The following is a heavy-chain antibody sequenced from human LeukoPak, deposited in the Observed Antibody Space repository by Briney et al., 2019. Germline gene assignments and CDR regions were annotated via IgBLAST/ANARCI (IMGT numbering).Heavy chain of an antibody. Sequence: PGGSLRLSRAASGFSVNSNYMNWVRQAPGKGLEWVSVMYSGGSTYSADSVKDRFIISRDNSKNTLYLQMSRLRAEDTAVYYCARDHSRTYGALDLWGQGTMVTVSS. D-gene: IGHD1-26*01. V-gene: IGHV3-66*01. CDR1: GFSVNSNY. CDR2: MYSGGST. J-gene: IGHJ3*01. CDR3: ARDHSRTYGALDL.